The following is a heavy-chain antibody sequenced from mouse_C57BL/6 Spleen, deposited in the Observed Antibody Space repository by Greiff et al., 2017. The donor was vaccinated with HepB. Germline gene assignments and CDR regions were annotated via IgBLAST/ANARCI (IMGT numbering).Heavy chain of an antibody. V-gene: IGHV5-17*01. CDR1: GFTFSDYG. CDR3: ARDYRPYYYAMDY. Sequence: EVKLMESGGGLVKPGGSLKLSCAASGFTFSDYGMHWVRQAPEKGLEWVAYISSGSSTIYYADTVKGRFTISRDNAKNTLFLQMTSLRSEDTAMYYCARDYRPYYYAMDYWGQGTSVTVSS. CDR2: ISSGSSTI. D-gene: IGHD2-14*01. J-gene: IGHJ4*01.